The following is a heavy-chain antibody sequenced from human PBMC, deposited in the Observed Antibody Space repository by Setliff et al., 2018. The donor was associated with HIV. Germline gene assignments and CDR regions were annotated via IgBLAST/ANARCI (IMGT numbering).Heavy chain of an antibody. D-gene: IGHD3-10*01. CDR3: AVLWPFDY. V-gene: IGHV3-23*01. CDR1: GFTFRSYA. Sequence: GGSLRLSCAASGFTFRSYAMSWVRQAPGKGLEWVSGISGNAGSSFYADSVKGRFTISRDNAKNSLYLQMSSLRAEDTAVYYCAVLWPFDYWGLGTLVTVSS. CDR2: ISGNAGSS. J-gene: IGHJ4*02.